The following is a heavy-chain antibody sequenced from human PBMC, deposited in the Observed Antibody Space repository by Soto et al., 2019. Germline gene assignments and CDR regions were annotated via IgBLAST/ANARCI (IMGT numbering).Heavy chain of an antibody. CDR2: IIPIFGTA. D-gene: IGHD2-2*01. Sequence: QVQLVQSGAEVKKPGSSVKVSCKASGGTFSSYAISWVRQAPGQGLEWMGGIIPIFGTANYAQKFQGRVTITADESTSTAYMELRSLRSEDKALYYCARAGYCSSTSCYYQRFDPWGQGTLVTVSS. CDR1: GGTFSSYA. J-gene: IGHJ5*02. V-gene: IGHV1-69*01. CDR3: ARAGYCSSTSCYYQRFDP.